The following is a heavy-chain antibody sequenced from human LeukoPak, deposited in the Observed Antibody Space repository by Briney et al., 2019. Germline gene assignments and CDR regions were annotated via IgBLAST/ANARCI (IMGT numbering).Heavy chain of an antibody. CDR2: IYHSGRT. D-gene: IGHD5-24*01. CDR1: GYSISSGYY. Sequence: SETLSLTCTVSGYSISSGYYWGWIRQPPGKGLEWIGSIYHSGRTFYNPSLKSRVTISVDTSKNQFSLKLTSVTAADTAVYYCARLYLPATRSDYWGQGTLVTVSS. V-gene: IGHV4-38-2*02. CDR3: ARLYLPATRSDY. J-gene: IGHJ4*02.